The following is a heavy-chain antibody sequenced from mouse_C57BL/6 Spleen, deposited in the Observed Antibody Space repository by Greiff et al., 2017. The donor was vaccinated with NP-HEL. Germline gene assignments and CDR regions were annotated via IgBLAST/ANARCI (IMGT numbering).Heavy chain of an antibody. Sequence: QVQLQQPGAELVKPGASVKMSCKASGYTFTSYWITWVKQRPGQGLEWIGDIYPGSGSTNYNEKFKSKATLTVDTSASTADMQLSSLTSEDSAVYYCASLPYDYDRGIGFAYWGQGTLVTVSA. V-gene: IGHV1-55*01. CDR1: GYTFTSYW. CDR2: IYPGSGST. J-gene: IGHJ3*01. CDR3: ASLPYDYDRGIGFAY. D-gene: IGHD2-4*01.